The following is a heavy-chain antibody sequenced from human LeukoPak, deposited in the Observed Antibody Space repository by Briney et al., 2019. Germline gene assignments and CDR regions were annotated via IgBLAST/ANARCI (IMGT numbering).Heavy chain of an antibody. J-gene: IGHJ4*02. CDR3: SKVSTYYDSSGYPDY. CDR2: INPNNGGT. Sequence: ASVKVSCKASGYTFTSYDINWVRQAPGQGLEWMGRINPNNGGTNYAQKFPGRVTMTRDTSISTAYMELSRLRSDDTAVYYCSKVSTYYDSSGYPDYWGQGNVVTVSS. D-gene: IGHD3-22*01. CDR1: GYTFTSYD. V-gene: IGHV1-2*06.